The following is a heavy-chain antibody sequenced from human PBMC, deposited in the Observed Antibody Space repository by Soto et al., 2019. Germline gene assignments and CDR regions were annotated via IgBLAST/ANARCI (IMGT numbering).Heavy chain of an antibody. CDR2: ISYDGSNK. Sequence: GGSLRLSCSASGFTFSSYGMHWVRQAPGKGLEWLAVISYDGSNKYYADSVKGRFTISRDNSKNTLYLQMNSLRAEDTAVYYCARSGLSLDYWGQGTLVTVSS. J-gene: IGHJ4*02. D-gene: IGHD5-12*01. V-gene: IGHV3-30*03. CDR1: GFTFSSYG. CDR3: ARSGLSLDY.